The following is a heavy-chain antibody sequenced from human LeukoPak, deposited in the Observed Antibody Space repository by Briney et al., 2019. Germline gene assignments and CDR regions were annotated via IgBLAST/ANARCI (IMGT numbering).Heavy chain of an antibody. D-gene: IGHD1-26*01. CDR2: FDPEDGET. J-gene: IGHJ4*02. Sequence: ASVKVSCKVSGYTLTELAMHWLGQAAGKGGEGMGGFDPEDGETIYAQKFQGRGTMTEDTSTDTAYMELSSLRSEDTAVYYCASWEPAGFDYWGQGTLVTVSS. CDR3: ASWEPAGFDY. V-gene: IGHV1-24*01. CDR1: GYTLTELA.